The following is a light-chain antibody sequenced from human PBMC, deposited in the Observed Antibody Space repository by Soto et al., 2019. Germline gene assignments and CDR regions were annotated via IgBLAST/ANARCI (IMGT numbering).Light chain of an antibody. J-gene: IGKJ2*01. CDR1: QSVSSSY. CDR3: QQYGSSPLYT. V-gene: IGKV3-20*01. Sequence: EIVLTQSPGTLSLSPGERATLSCRASQSVSSSYLAWYQQKPGQAPRLLIHGASSRATGIADRFSGSGSGTDFTLTISRLEPEDFAVYYCQQYGSSPLYTFGQWTKLEI. CDR2: GAS.